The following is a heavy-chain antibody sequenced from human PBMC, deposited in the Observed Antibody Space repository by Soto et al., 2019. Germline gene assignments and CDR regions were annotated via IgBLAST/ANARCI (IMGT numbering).Heavy chain of an antibody. V-gene: IGHV4-59*01. CDR3: ARRGTAWTKYYYYYGMDV. CDR2: IYYSGST. CDR1: GGSISSYY. D-gene: IGHD1-1*01. Sequence: SETLSLTCTVSGGSISSYYWSWIRQPPGKGLEWIGYIYYSGSTNYNPSLKSRVTISVDTSKNQFSLKLSPVTAADTAVYYCARRGTAWTKYYYYYGMDVWGQGTTVTVSS. J-gene: IGHJ6*02.